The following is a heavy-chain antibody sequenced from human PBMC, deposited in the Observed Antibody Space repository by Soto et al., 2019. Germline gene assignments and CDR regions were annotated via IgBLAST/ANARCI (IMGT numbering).Heavy chain of an antibody. CDR2: INPNSGGT. J-gene: IGHJ6*02. CDR3: ARVHSSSSNYYYGMDV. Sequence: ASVRVSCMASVYPFTVYYMHWVLQSPGQGLEWMVCINPNSGGTNYAQKFQGRVTITRDTSISTAYMELSRLRSDDTAVYYCARVHSSSSNYYYGMDVWGQGTTVTVSS. V-gene: IGHV1-2*02. CDR1: VYPFTVYY. D-gene: IGHD6-6*01.